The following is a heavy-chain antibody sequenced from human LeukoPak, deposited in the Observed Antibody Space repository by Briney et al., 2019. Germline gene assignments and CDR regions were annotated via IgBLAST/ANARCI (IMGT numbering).Heavy chain of an antibody. V-gene: IGHV3-21*01. CDR2: ISSSSSYI. D-gene: IGHD3-3*01. Sequence: SGGSLRLSCAASEFTFSSYNMNWVRQAPGKGLEWVSFISSSSSYIYYADSVKGRFTISRDNSKNTLYLQMSSLRTEDTAVYYCMGYDFWSGFRSGDLWGRGTLVTVSS. J-gene: IGHJ2*01. CDR3: MGYDFWSGFRSGDL. CDR1: EFTFSSYN.